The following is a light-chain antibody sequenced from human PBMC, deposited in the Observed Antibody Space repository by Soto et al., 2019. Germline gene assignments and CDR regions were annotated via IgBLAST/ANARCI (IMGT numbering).Light chain of an antibody. V-gene: IGLV2-11*01. J-gene: IGLJ1*01. CDR2: DVT. CDR3: SSYAGSYTFV. CDR1: SSDVGGYSY. Sequence: QSVLTQPRSVSGSPGQSVTISCTGTSSDVGGYSYVSWYQQHPGKAPKLMIYDVTTRPSGIPDRFSGSKSGNTASLTISGLQAEDEADYYCSSYAGSYTFVFGTGTKLTVL.